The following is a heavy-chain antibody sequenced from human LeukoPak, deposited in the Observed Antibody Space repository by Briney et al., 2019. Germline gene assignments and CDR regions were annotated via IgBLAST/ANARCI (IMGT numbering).Heavy chain of an antibody. V-gene: IGHV3-74*01. D-gene: IGHD1-14*01. J-gene: IGHJ4*02. CDR3: TGRIDY. Sequence: PGGSLRLSCAASGFTFSSYWMHWVRQAPGKGLVWVSRVSGDGSNTFYADSVKGRFTISRDNSKNTLYLQMNSLRPDDTAVYYCTGRIDYWGQGTLVTVSS. CDR2: VSGDGSNT. CDR1: GFTFSSYW.